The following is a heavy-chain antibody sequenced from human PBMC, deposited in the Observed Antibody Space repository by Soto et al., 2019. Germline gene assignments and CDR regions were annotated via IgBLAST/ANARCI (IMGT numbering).Heavy chain of an antibody. CDR1: GFSLSTSGVG. Sequence: QITLKESGPTLLKPTQTLTLTCTFSGFSLSTSGVGVGWIRQPPGKALEWLALIYWDDDKRYSPSLKSRLTITKDTSKNQVVLTMTNMDPVDTATYYCAHRLYDYVWGTNWFDPWGQGTLVTVSS. V-gene: IGHV2-5*02. CDR3: AHRLYDYVWGTNWFDP. CDR2: IYWDDDK. D-gene: IGHD3-16*01. J-gene: IGHJ5*02.